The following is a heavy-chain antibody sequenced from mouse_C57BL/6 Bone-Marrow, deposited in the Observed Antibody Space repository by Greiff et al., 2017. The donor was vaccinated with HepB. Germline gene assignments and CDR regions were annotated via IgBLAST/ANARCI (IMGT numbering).Heavy chain of an antibody. J-gene: IGHJ3*01. V-gene: IGHV5-17*01. CDR3: ARKDDYYGSSSFAY. CDR2: ISSGSSTI. Sequence: EVKLQESGGGLVKPGGSLKLSCAASGFTFSDYGMHWVRQAPEKGLEWVAYISSGSSTIYYADTVKGRFTISRDNAKNTLFLQMTSLRSEDTAMYYCARKDDYYGSSSFAYWGQGTLVTVSA. D-gene: IGHD1-1*01. CDR1: GFTFSDYG.